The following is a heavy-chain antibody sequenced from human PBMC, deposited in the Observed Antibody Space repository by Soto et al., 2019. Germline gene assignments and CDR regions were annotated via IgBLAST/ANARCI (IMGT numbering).Heavy chain of an antibody. Sequence: DVQVVESGGGLVQPGGSLRLSCAVSGFTFPTYWMTWVRQAPGKGLEWVANISPDGSAIQYAVSVEGRFTIPRDNAKNSVDLQMTDLRAEDTALYYCVRNSGHYRLDHWGQGTLVTVAS. CDR2: ISPDGSAI. CDR1: GFTFPTYW. D-gene: IGHD4-4*01. CDR3: VRNSGHYRLDH. V-gene: IGHV3-7*03. J-gene: IGHJ4*02.